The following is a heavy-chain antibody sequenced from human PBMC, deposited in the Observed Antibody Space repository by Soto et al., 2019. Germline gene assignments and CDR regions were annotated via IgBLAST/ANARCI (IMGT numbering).Heavy chain of an antibody. CDR2: IYYSGST. CDR3: ATQEVGGSYVYTFDP. D-gene: IGHD1-26*01. J-gene: IGHJ5*02. V-gene: IGHV4-39*02. Sequence: ASETLSLTCTVSGGSISSSSYYWGWIRQPPGKGLEWIGSIYYSGSTYYDPSLKSRVTISVDTSKNHFSLKLSSVTAADTAVYYCATQEVGGSYVYTFDPWGQGTLVTVSS. CDR1: GGSISSSSYY.